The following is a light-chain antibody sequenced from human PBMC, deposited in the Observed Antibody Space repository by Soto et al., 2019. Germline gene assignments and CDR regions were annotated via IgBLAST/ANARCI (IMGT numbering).Light chain of an antibody. J-gene: IGKJ2*01. Sequence: DIQMTQSPSSLSASVGDRVTITCQASQDISKYLNWYQLQPGKAPRLLIYDASNVDAGVPSRFSGSGSGTDFTLTISSLQPEDIATYFCQQFDTLPPDFGQGTKLEIK. CDR2: DAS. CDR1: QDISKY. V-gene: IGKV1-33*01. CDR3: QQFDTLPPD.